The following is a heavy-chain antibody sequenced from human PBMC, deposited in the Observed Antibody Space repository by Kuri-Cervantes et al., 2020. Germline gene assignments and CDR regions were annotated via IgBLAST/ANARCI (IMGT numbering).Heavy chain of an antibody. CDR2: IDPRGGSI. CDR1: GHTFRNYF. Sequence: ASVKVSCKASGHTFRNYFMHWVRQAPGQGLEWMEIIDPRGGSITYAQKFQGRVTMTRDTSTSTVYMEMSRLRSDDTAVYYCARIAAAGYDYWGQGTLVTVSS. D-gene: IGHD6-13*01. V-gene: IGHV1-46*01. J-gene: IGHJ4*02. CDR3: ARIAAAGYDY.